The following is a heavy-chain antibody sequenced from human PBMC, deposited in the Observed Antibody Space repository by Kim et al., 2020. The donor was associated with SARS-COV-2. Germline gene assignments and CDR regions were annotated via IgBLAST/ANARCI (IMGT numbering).Heavy chain of an antibody. CDR1: GGTFSSYA. V-gene: IGHV1-69*13. CDR2: IIPIFGTA. Sequence: SVKVSCKASGGTFSSYAISWVRQAPGQGLEWMGGIIPIFGTANYAQKFQGRVTITADESTSTAYMELSSLRSEDTAVYYCASIQNYYDSSGYYLFSSAFDYWGQGTLVTVSS. CDR3: ASIQNYYDSSGYYLFSSAFDY. J-gene: IGHJ4*02. D-gene: IGHD3-22*01.